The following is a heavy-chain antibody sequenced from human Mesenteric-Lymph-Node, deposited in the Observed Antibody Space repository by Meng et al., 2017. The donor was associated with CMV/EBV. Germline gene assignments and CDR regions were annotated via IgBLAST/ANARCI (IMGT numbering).Heavy chain of an antibody. CDR3: ARANERDSSGYYYNGSPYYFDY. CDR1: GDPISSGGYY. V-gene: IGHV4-31*03. J-gene: IGHJ4*02. D-gene: IGHD3-22*01. Sequence: LRLSCTVSGDPISSGGYYWNWIRQRPGQGLEWIGYVYYSGRTDYNPSLKTRVMISIETSRGHFSLKLSSVTAADTAVYYCARANERDSSGYYYNGSPYYFDYWGQGTLVTVSS. CDR2: VYYSGRT.